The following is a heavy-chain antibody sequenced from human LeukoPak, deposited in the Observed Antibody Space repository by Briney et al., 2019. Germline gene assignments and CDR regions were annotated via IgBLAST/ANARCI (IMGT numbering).Heavy chain of an antibody. CDR1: GFTFSSCA. CDR2: ISGSGGST. Sequence: PGASLRLSCAASGFTFSSCAMSWVRQAPGKGLEWVSAISGSGGSTYYADSVKGRFTISRDNSKNTLYLQMNSLRAEDTAVYYCAKGGRGRILSDYWGQGTLVTVSS. V-gene: IGHV3-23*01. CDR3: AKGGRGRILSDY. J-gene: IGHJ4*02.